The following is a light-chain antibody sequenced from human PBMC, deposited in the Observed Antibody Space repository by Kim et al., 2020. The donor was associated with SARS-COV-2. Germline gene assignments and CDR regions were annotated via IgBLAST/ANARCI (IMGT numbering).Light chain of an antibody. CDR3: QVWDSSSDHRVV. J-gene: IGLJ2*01. CDR2: YDS. CDR1: SVESKS. V-gene: IGLV3-21*04. Sequence: PGNAARAACGGSSVESKSVNCYSKKQRQAPVLAIYYDSDRTTGLPERFSGSNAGNTATLTISRVEAGDEADYYCQVWDSSSDHRVVFGGGTKVTV.